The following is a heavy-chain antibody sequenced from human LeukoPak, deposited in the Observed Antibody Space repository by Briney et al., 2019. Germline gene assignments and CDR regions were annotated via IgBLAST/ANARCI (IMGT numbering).Heavy chain of an antibody. CDR1: GVSISSSSYY. CDR3: ARDHLGSGPVLDAFDI. CDR2: ISYSGST. Sequence: SETLSLTCTVSGVSISSSSYYWGWIRQPPGKGLEWIASISYSGSTYYNPSLKSRVTISVDTSKNQCSLKLSSVTAADTAVYYCARDHLGSGPVLDAFDIWGQGTMVTVSS. V-gene: IGHV4-39*07. D-gene: IGHD2-15*01. J-gene: IGHJ3*02.